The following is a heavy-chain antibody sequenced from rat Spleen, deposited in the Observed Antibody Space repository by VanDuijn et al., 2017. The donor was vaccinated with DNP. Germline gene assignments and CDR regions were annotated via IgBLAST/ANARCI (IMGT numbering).Heavy chain of an antibody. CDR1: GFTFNNYW. Sequence: EVQLVESGGDLVQPGRSLKLSCVASGFTFNNYWMTWIRQVPGKGLEWVASITGSGGSTYYPDSVKGRFTISRDNAKNTLYLQMSSLRSEDTATYYCARLAEGYWGQGVMVTVSS. D-gene: IGHD1-11*01. CDR2: ITGSGGST. V-gene: IGHV5-31*01. J-gene: IGHJ2*01. CDR3: ARLAEGY.